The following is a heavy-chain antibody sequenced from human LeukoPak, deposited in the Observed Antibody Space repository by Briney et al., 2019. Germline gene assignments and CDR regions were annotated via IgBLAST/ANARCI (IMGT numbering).Heavy chain of an antibody. Sequence: PGGSLRLSCAASGFTFSSYAMSWVRQAPGKGLEWVSAISGSGGSTYYADSVKGRFTISRDNSENTVYLQLNSPRAEDTALYYCAKAGGYSYGINFDYWGQGTLVTVSS. CDR1: GFTFSSYA. V-gene: IGHV3-23*01. J-gene: IGHJ4*02. D-gene: IGHD5-18*01. CDR2: ISGSGGST. CDR3: AKAGGYSYGINFDY.